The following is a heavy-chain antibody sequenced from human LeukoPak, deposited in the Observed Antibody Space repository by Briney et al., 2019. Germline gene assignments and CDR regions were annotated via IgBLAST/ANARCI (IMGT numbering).Heavy chain of an antibody. Sequence: SETLSLTCTVSGVSITSGGYYWMWIRQPAGKGLEWIGHVYTSGSTKYNPSLKTPVSIPLDTSKNHFSLKVDSVTAADTAVYYCARASGIEDYWGQGTLVIVSS. CDR2: VYTSGST. D-gene: IGHD3-10*01. J-gene: IGHJ4*02. V-gene: IGHV4-61*09. CDR3: ARASGIEDY. CDR1: GVSITSGGYY.